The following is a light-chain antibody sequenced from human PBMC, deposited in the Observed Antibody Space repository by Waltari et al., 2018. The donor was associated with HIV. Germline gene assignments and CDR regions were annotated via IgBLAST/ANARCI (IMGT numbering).Light chain of an antibody. CDR1: KLGDKY. J-gene: IGLJ2*01. CDR3: QAWDSNVVV. CDR2: QDN. Sequence: SYELTQPPSMSVSPGQTANIVCSGDKLGDKYVSWYQQKPGQSPVLDIYQDNKRPSGIPERFSGSSSGNTATLTIRGAHSLDEADFYCQAWDSNVVVFGGGTKLTVL. V-gene: IGLV3-1*01.